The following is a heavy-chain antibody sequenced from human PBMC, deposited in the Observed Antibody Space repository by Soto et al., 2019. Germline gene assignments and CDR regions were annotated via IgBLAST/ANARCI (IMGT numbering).Heavy chain of an antibody. Sequence: GESLKISCAASGFTFSSYAMSWVRQAPGKGLEWVSAISGSGGSTYYADSVKGRFTISRDNSKNTLYLQMNSLRAEDTAVYYCAKDQGSLGRLLRVTEYFQHWGQGTLVTVSS. J-gene: IGHJ1*01. V-gene: IGHV3-23*01. CDR1: GFTFSSYA. CDR2: ISGSGGST. CDR3: AKDQGSLGRLLRVTEYFQH. D-gene: IGHD1-26*01.